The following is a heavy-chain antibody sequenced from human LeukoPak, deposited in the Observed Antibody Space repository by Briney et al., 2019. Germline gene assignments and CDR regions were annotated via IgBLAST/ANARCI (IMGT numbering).Heavy chain of an antibody. CDR1: GYSFTSYW. V-gene: IGHV5-51*01. J-gene: IGHJ4*02. CDR3: ARRLKDTPLYRNFDY. Sequence: GESLKISCKGSGYSFTSYWIGWVRQMPGKGLEWMGIIYPGDSDTRYSPSFQGQVTISADKSISTAYLQWSSLKASDTAMYYCARRLKDTPLYRNFDYWGQGTLVTVSS. D-gene: IGHD2-15*01. CDR2: IYPGDSDT.